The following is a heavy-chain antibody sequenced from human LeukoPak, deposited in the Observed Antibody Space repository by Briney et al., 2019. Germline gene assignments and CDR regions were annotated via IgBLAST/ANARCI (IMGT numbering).Heavy chain of an antibody. CDR1: GGTFSSYA. Sequence: SVKVSCKASGGTFSSYAISWVRQAPGQGLEWMGGIIPIFGTANYAQKFQGRVTITTDESTSTAYMELSSLRSEDTAVYYCARVNSLGYCTNGVCYDYYFDYWGQGTLVTVSS. V-gene: IGHV1-69*05. CDR3: ARVNSLGYCTNGVCYDYYFDY. J-gene: IGHJ4*02. D-gene: IGHD2-8*01. CDR2: IIPIFGTA.